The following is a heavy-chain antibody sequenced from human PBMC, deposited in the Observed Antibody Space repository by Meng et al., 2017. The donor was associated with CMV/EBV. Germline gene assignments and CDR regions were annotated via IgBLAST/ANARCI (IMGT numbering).Heavy chain of an antibody. CDR1: GYTFTGYY. D-gene: IGHD3-16*01. Sequence: ASVKVSCKASGYTFTGYYMHWVRQAPGQGLEWMGWINPNSGGTNYAQKFQGRVTMTRDTSISTAYMGLSRLRSDDTAVYYCARDLGAHDAFDIWGQGTMVTVSS. CDR2: INPNSGGT. V-gene: IGHV1-2*02. CDR3: ARDLGAHDAFDI. J-gene: IGHJ3*02.